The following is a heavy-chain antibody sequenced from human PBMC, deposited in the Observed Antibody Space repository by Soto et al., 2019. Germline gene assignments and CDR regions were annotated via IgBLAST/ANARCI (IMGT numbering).Heavy chain of an antibody. J-gene: IGHJ5*02. V-gene: IGHV3-23*01. D-gene: IGHD4-4*01. CDR3: AKDNLVYDYSTPYNWFDP. Sequence: PGGSLRLSCAASGFTFSSYAMSWVRQAPGKGLEWVSAISGSGGSTYYADSVKGRFTISRDNSKNTLYPQMNSLRAEDTAVYYCAKDNLVYDYSTPYNWFDPWGQGTLVTVSS. CDR2: ISGSGGST. CDR1: GFTFSSYA.